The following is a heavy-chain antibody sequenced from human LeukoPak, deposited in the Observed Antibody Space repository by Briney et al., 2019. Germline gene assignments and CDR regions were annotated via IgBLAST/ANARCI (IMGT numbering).Heavy chain of an antibody. CDR2: IYHSGST. V-gene: IGHV4-4*02. J-gene: IGHJ4*02. D-gene: IGHD3-16*01. Sequence: SETLSLTCAVSGGSISSSNWWSWVRQPPGKGLEWIGEIYHSGSTNYNPSLKSRVTISVDTSKNQFSLKLSSVTAADTAVYYCARVSYGGQFDYWGQGTLVTVSS. CDR3: ARVSYGGQFDY. CDR1: GGSISSSNW.